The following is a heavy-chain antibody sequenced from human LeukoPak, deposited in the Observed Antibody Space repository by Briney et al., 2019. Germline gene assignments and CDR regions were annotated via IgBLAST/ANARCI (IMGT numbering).Heavy chain of an antibody. J-gene: IGHJ3*02. D-gene: IGHD3-9*01. CDR2: MNPNSGNT. CDR1: GYTFTSSD. V-gene: IGHV1-8*01. CDR3: VMVFDSLFAIAAFDI. Sequence: ASVKVSYKASGYTFTSSDINWVRQATGQGLEWMGWMNPNSGNTGYAQKFQGRVTMTRNTSISTAYMELSSLRSEDTAVYYCVMVFDSLFAIAAFDIWGQGTMVTVSS.